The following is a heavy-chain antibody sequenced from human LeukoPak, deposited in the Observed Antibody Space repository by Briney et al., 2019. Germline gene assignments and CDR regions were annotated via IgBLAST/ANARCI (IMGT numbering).Heavy chain of an antibody. CDR3: ARADYDFLTGPPWGFDY. CDR2: ISSSSSYT. J-gene: IGHJ4*02. Sequence: GGSLRLSCAASGFIFSSFGMNWVRQAPGKGLEWVSSISSSSSYTYCADSLKGRFTISRDNAKKSLYLQINSLRAEDTAVYYCARADYDFLTGPPWGFDYWGQGILVTVSS. V-gene: IGHV3-21*01. CDR1: GFIFSSFG. D-gene: IGHD3-9*01.